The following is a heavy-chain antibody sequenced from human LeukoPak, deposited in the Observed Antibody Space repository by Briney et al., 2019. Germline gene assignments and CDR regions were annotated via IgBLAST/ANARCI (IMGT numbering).Heavy chain of an antibody. D-gene: IGHD2-15*01. CDR1: GFTFSSYW. J-gene: IGHJ4*02. CDR2: INSDGYSI. V-gene: IGHV3-74*01. Sequence: GGSLRLSCAASGFTFSSYWVHWVRQAPGKGLVWVSRINSDGYSISYADSAKGRFTISRDNAKNSLYLQMNSLRDEDTAVYYCARWFGTGRGFFDYWGQGILVTVSS. CDR3: ARWFGTGRGFFDY.